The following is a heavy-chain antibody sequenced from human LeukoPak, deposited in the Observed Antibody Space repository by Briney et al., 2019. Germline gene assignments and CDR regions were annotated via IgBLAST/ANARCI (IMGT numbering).Heavy chain of an antibody. D-gene: IGHD4-17*01. V-gene: IGHV4-59*01. Sequence: SETLSPTCTVSGGSISSYYWSWIRQPPGKGQEWIGYIYYSGSTNYNPSLKSQVTISVDKSKNQFSLKLSSVTAADTAVYYCAMSTRATVTMAPSDYWGQGTLVTVSS. CDR1: GGSISSYY. CDR2: IYYSGST. J-gene: IGHJ4*02. CDR3: AMSTRATVTMAPSDY.